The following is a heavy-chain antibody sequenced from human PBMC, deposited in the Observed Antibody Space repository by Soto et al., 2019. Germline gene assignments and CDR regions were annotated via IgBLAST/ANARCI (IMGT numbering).Heavy chain of an antibody. V-gene: IGHV4-31*03. J-gene: IGHJ5*02. D-gene: IGHD6-6*01. CDR1: GGSINSGNYY. Sequence: QVQLQESGPGLVKPSQTLSLTCTVSGGSINSGNYYWSWIRHHPGKGLEWIGYISYSGSTSYNPSLKSRVTISVDTSKNHFPLKLSSVTAADTAVYYCARLSITANGGWFDPWGQGTLVTVSS. CDR2: ISYSGST. CDR3: ARLSITANGGWFDP.